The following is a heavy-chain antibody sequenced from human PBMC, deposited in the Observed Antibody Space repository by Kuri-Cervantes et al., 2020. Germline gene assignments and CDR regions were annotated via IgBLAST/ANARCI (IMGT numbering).Heavy chain of an antibody. J-gene: IGHJ4*02. CDR2: ISYDGSNK. D-gene: IGHD3-22*01. CDR1: GFTFSSYA. V-gene: IGHV3-30*01. CDR3: AKESSGYCLDY. Sequence: LSLTCAASGFTFSSYAMHWVRQAPGKGLEWVAVISYDGSNKYYADSVRGRFTISRDNSKNTLYLQMNSLRAEDTAVYYCAKESSGYCLDYWGQGTLVTVSS.